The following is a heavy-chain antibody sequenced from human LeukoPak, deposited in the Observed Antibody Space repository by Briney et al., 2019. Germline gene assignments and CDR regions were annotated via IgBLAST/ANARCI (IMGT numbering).Heavy chain of an antibody. J-gene: IGHJ3*02. CDR1: GYTFTSYG. V-gene: IGHV1-18*01. CDR2: ISAYNGNT. CDR3: ARGGSIFGVVLPADSQDAFDI. D-gene: IGHD3-3*01. Sequence: ASVKVSCKASGYTFTSYGISWVRQAPGQGLEWMGWISAYNGNTNYAQKLQGRVTMTTDTSTSTAYMELRSLRSDDTAVYYCARGGSIFGVVLPADSQDAFDIWGQGTMVTVSS.